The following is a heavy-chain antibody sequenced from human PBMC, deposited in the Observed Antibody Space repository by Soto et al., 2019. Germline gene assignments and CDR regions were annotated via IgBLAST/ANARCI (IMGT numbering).Heavy chain of an antibody. Sequence: QVQLQESGPGLVKPSQTLSLTCTVSGGSISSGGYYWSWIRQHPGKGLEWIGYIYYSGSTYYNPSLKSRVTMSVDTSKNQFSLKLXSVTXAXTAXXXCAXXXLXXXPXXGXFXXWGQGTLVTVSS. CDR3: AXXXLXXXPXXGXFXX. V-gene: IGHV4-31*03. CDR1: GGSISSGGYY. CDR2: IYYSGST. J-gene: IGHJ4*02.